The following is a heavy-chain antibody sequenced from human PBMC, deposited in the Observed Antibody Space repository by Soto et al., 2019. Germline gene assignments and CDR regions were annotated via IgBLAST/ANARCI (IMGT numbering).Heavy chain of an antibody. V-gene: IGHV4-39*01. CDR1: GGSISRDFYY. D-gene: IGHD1-26*01. CDR2: IHDRGST. CDR3: ATHPGDGNTPWDY. J-gene: IGHJ4*02. Sequence: QLQLQESGPGLVKPSETLSLSCTVSGGSISRDFYYWGWIRQPPGKGLEWMGSIHDRGSTYYNPSLKSRVTITVDTSTNQFSPNLTSVTAADTSVYYCATHPGDGNTPWDYWGQGSLITVSS.